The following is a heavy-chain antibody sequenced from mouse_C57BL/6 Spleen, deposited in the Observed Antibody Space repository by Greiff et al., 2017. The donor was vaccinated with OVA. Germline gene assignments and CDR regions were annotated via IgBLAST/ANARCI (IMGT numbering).Heavy chain of an antibody. CDR2: INPNNGGT. Sequence: EVQLQQSGPELVKPGASVKIPCKASGYTFTDYNMDWVKQSHGKSLEWIGDINPNNGGTIYNQKFKGKATLTVDKSSSTAYMELRSLTSEDTAVYYCARREDHYYGSSPWFAYWGQGTLVTVSA. CDR3: ARREDHYYGSSPWFAY. J-gene: IGHJ3*01. D-gene: IGHD1-1*01. V-gene: IGHV1-18*01. CDR1: GYTFTDYN.